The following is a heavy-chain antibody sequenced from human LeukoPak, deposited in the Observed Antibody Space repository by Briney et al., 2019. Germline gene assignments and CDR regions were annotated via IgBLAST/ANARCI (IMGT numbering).Heavy chain of an antibody. CDR1: GFTFSSYS. Sequence: PGGSLRLSWAASGFTFSSYSMNWVRQAPGKGLEGVSSISSSSSYIYYADSVKGRFIISRDNAKNSLYLQMNSLRAEDTAVYYCARDYGYCSGGSCVNFDYWGQGTLVTVSS. CDR2: ISSSSSYI. D-gene: IGHD2-15*01. CDR3: ARDYGYCSGGSCVNFDY. J-gene: IGHJ4*02. V-gene: IGHV3-21*01.